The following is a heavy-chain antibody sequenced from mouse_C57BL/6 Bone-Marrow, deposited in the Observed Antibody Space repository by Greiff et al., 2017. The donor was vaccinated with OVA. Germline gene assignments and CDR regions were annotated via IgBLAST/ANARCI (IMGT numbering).Heavy chain of an antibody. V-gene: IGHV1-15*01. CDR3: TRSDDGYYRYWFAY. D-gene: IGHD2-3*01. J-gene: IGHJ3*01. Sequence: VQLVESGAELVRPGASVTLSCKASGYTFTDYEMHWVKQTPVHGLAWIGAIDPETGGTAYKQKFTGKAILTADKSSSTAYMELRSLTAEDSAVYYCTRSDDGYYRYWFAYWGQGALVTVSA. CDR1: GYTFTDYE. CDR2: IDPETGGT.